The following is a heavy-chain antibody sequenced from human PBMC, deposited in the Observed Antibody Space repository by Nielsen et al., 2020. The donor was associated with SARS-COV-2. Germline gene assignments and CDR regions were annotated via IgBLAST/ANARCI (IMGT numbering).Heavy chain of an antibody. Sequence: GGSLRLSCAASGFTFSAYGMHWVRQTPANGLEWVAVISYDAVNVDYADSVKGRFTISRDNSRNRLFLQMNSLTYGDSAVYYCAKAEWDPFWSGYYYFDYWGQGTLVTVSS. CDR2: ISYDAVNV. CDR3: AKAEWDPFWSGYYYFDY. V-gene: IGHV3-30*18. J-gene: IGHJ4*02. D-gene: IGHD3-3*01. CDR1: GFTFSAYG.